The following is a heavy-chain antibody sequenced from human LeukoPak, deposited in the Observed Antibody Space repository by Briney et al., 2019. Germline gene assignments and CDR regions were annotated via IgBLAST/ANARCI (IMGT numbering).Heavy chain of an antibody. CDR3: ATYFYGEYGSYYFDY. Sequence: SETLSLTCAVSGAFITNSHWWSWARQPPGKGLEWIGEIYHSGTTNYNPSLKSRVTMSVDKSMNQFSLKLTSVTAADTAVYYCATYFYGEYGSYYFDYWGQGTLVTVSS. V-gene: IGHV4-4*02. D-gene: IGHD4-17*01. J-gene: IGHJ4*02. CDR1: GAFITNSHW. CDR2: IYHSGTT.